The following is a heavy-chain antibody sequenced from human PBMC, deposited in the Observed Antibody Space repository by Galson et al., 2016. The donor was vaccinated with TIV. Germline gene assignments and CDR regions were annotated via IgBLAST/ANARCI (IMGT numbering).Heavy chain of an antibody. CDR2: IKTKMEGGAT. D-gene: IGHD2-15*01. Sequence: SLRLSCAVSGFTFSYAWMTWVRQAPGKGLEWVGRIKTKMEGGATDYAAVFKGSFTILRDDSKNMLYLQMKSLKTEDKGVYYCATESIVLGEHFYHGMELWGQGTTVVVSS. V-gene: IGHV3-15*01. CDR1: GFTFSYAW. J-gene: IGHJ6*02. CDR3: ATESIVLGEHFYHGMEL.